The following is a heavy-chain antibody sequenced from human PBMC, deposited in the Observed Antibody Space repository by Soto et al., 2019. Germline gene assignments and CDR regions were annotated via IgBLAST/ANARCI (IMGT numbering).Heavy chain of an antibody. CDR1: GYTFTSYY. J-gene: IGHJ4*02. CDR3: ARGHKDYYDSSGYALDY. CDR2: INPSGGST. Sequence: ASVKVSCKASGYTFTSYYMHWVRQAPGQGLEWMGIINPSGGSTSYAQKFQGRVTMTRDTSTSTVYMELSSLRSEDTAVYYCARGHKDYYDSSGYALDYWGQGTLVTVSS. D-gene: IGHD3-22*01. V-gene: IGHV1-46*01.